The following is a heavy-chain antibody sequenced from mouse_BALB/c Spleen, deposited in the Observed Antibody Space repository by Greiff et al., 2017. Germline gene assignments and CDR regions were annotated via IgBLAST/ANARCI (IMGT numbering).Heavy chain of an antibody. CDR3: ARYGSRGTGAMDY. CDR2: ISYSGST. Sequence: EVQLQESGPGLVKPSQSLSLTCTVTGYSITSDYAWNWIRQFPGNKLEWMGYISYSGSTSYNPSLKSRISITRDTSKNQFFLQLNSVTTEDTATYYCARYGSRGTGAMDYWGQGTSVTVSS. D-gene: IGHD1-1*01. J-gene: IGHJ4*01. V-gene: IGHV3-2*02. CDR1: GYSITSDYA.